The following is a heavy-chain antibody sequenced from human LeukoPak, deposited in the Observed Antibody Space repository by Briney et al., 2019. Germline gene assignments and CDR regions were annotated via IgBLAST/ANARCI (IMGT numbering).Heavy chain of an antibody. J-gene: IGHJ4*02. V-gene: IGHV1-2*02. Sequence: ASVKVSCKASGYTFTSYDINWVRQATGQGLEWMGWINPNSGGTNYAQKFQGRVTMTRDTSISTAYMELSRLRSDDTAVYYCARDTRLGYSYGYNYFDYWGQGTLVTVSS. CDR1: GYTFTSYD. CDR3: ARDTRLGYSYGYNYFDY. CDR2: INPNSGGT. D-gene: IGHD5-18*01.